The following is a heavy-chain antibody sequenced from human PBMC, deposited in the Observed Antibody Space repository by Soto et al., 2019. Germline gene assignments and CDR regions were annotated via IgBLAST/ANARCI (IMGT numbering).Heavy chain of an antibody. Sequence: GGSLRLSCAASGFTFSSYWMSWVRQAPGKGLEWVASIKQDGSEKYYVDSVKGRFTISRDNAKNTLYLQMNSLRAEDTAVYYCANGWPLVDYWGQRTLVTVSS. CDR2: IKQDGSEK. CDR3: ANGWPLVDY. J-gene: IGHJ4*02. CDR1: GFTFSSYW. D-gene: IGHD6-19*01. V-gene: IGHV3-7*01.